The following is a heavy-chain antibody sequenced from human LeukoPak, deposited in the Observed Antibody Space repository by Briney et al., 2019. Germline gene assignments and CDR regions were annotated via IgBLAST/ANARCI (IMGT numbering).Heavy chain of an antibody. J-gene: IGHJ4*02. Sequence: GRPLRLSCAASGFTFSSYGMHWVRQAPGKGLEWVAVIWYDESNKYYADSVKGRFTISRDNSKNTLYLQMNSLRAEDTAVYYCGRDSSGYPDYWGQGTLVTVSS. D-gene: IGHD3-22*01. CDR3: GRDSSGYPDY. V-gene: IGHV3-33*01. CDR2: IWYDESNK. CDR1: GFTFSSYG.